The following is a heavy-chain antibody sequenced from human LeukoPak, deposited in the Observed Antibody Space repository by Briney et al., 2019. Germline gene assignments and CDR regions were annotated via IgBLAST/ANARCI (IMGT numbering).Heavy chain of an antibody. V-gene: IGHV3-23*01. CDR1: GFTFSSYA. CDR2: ISGSGGCT. J-gene: IGHJ4*02. CDR3: AKPRRDRNYDSSGYPSYFDY. Sequence: GGSLRLSCAASGFTFSSYAMSWVRQAPGKGLEWVSAISGSGGCTYYADSVKGRFTISRDNSKNTLYLQMNSLRAEDTAVYYCAKPRRDRNYDSSGYPSYFDYWGQGTLVTVSS. D-gene: IGHD3-22*01.